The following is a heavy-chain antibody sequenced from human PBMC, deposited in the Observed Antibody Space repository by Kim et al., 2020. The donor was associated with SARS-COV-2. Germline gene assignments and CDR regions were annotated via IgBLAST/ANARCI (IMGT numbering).Heavy chain of an antibody. V-gene: IGHV3-33*05. D-gene: IGHD6-13*01. CDR3: VRDKGITGSWYGGVFDY. CDR2: IAYDGGNK. J-gene: IGHJ4*02. Sequence: GGSLRLSCEAPGFTFNAYGMHWVRQAPGKGLEWLVVIAYDGGNKYYADSVKGRFTISRDNSKNTLYLQMNSLRAEDTAVYYCVRDKGITGSWYGGVFDYWGQGTLVTVSS. CDR1: GFTFNAYG.